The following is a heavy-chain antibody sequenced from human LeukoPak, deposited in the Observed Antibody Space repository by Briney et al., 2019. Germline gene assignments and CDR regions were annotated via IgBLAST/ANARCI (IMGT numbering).Heavy chain of an antibody. CDR1: GSTFDDYA. J-gene: IGHJ4*02. CDR3: AKDVGSGSYYYFDY. Sequence: PGRSLRLSCAASGSTFDDYAMHWVRQAPGKGLEWVSGISWNSGSIGYADSVKGRFTISRDNAKNSLYLQMNSLRAEDTALYYCAKDVGSGSYYYFDYWGQGTLVTVSS. V-gene: IGHV3-9*01. D-gene: IGHD3-10*01. CDR2: ISWNSGSI.